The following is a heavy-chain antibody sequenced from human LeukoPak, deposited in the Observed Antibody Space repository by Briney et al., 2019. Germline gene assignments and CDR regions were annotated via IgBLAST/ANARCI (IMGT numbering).Heavy chain of an antibody. CDR2: IYGYNGNT. V-gene: IGHV1-18*01. Sequence: ASVKVSCKTSGYTFTTYGLTWVRQAPGQGLEWMGWIYGYNGNTNYAPKFQDRVTMTTDTSTKTAYMELKNLRSDDTAMYYCALSDILTGYWAEYFVYWGQGTLITVSS. CDR3: ALSDILTGYWAEYFVY. CDR1: GYTFTTYG. D-gene: IGHD3-9*01. J-gene: IGHJ4*02.